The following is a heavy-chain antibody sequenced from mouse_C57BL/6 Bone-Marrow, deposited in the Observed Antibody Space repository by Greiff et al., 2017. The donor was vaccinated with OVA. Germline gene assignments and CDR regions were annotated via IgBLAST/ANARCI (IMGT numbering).Heavy chain of an antibody. Sequence: QVQLQQPGAELVKPGASVKLSCKASGYTFTSYWMHWVKQRPGQGLEWIGMIHPNSGSTNYNEKFKSKATLTVDKSSSTAYMQLSSLTSEDSAVYYCATSITTVVGYYFDYWGQGTTLTVSS. CDR3: ATSITTVVGYYFDY. J-gene: IGHJ2*01. V-gene: IGHV1-64*01. CDR1: GYTFTSYW. CDR2: IHPNSGST. D-gene: IGHD1-1*01.